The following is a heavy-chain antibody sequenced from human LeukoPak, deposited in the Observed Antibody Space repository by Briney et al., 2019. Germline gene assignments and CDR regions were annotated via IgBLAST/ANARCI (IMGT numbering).Heavy chain of an antibody. J-gene: IGHJ6*03. V-gene: IGHV4-34*01. Sequence: PSETLSLTCAVYGGSFSGYYWSWIRQPPGKGLEWIGEINHSGSTNYNPSLKSRVTISVDTSKNQFSLKLSSVTAADTAVYYCARDNYGSGSYFYYYYYMDVWGKGTTVTISS. D-gene: IGHD3-10*01. CDR3: ARDNYGSGSYFYYYYYMDV. CDR2: INHSGST. CDR1: GGSFSGYY.